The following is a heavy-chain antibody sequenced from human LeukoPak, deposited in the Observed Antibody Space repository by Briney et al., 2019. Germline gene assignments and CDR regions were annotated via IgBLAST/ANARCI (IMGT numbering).Heavy chain of an antibody. J-gene: IGHJ4*02. CDR2: ITGSGAHT. CDR1: GFSITIYA. CDR3: AKDPNGDYVGAFDY. V-gene: IGHV3-23*01. D-gene: IGHD4-17*01. Sequence: PGGSLRLSCAASGFSITIYAMTWVRRAPGKGLEWVSSITGSGAHTSYADSVKGRFTISRDNSRNTLYLQMNSLRAEDTAIYYCAKDPNGDYVGAFDYWGPGTLVTVSS.